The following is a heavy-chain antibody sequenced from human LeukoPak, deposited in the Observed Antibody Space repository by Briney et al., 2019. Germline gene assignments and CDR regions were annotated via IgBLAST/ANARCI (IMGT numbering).Heavy chain of an antibody. J-gene: IGHJ4*02. CDR1: GGSFSGYY. Sequence: SETLSLTCAVYGGSFSGYYWSWIRQPPGKGLEWIGEINHSGSTNYNPSLKSRVTISVDTSKNQFSLKLSSVTAADTAVYYCARLAGLRPEKVDYWGQGTLVTVSP. D-gene: IGHD5-12*01. CDR3: ARLAGLRPEKVDY. CDR2: INHSGST. V-gene: IGHV4-34*01.